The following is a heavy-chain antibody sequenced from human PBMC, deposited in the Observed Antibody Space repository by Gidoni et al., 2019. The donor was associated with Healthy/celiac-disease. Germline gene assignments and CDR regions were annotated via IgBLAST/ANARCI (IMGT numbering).Heavy chain of an antibody. V-gene: IGHV3-9*01. CDR2: ISWNSGSI. CDR1: GFTFDDYA. CDR3: AKDIGYSSGGGFRYGMDV. Sequence: EVQLVESGGGLVQPGRSLRLSCAASGFTFDDYAMHWVRQAPGKGLEWVSGISWNSGSIGYADSVKGRFTISRDNAKNSLYLQMNSLRAEDTALYYCAKDIGYSSGGGFRYGMDVWGQGTTVTVSS. D-gene: IGHD6-19*01. J-gene: IGHJ6*02.